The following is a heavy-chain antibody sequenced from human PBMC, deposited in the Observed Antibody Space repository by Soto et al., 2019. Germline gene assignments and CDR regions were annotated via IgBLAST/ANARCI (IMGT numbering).Heavy chain of an antibody. CDR2: VSADGGST. V-gene: IGHV3-23*01. Sequence: EVQLLESGGGLVQPGGSLRLSCVASGFTFSSYAMTWVRQAPGKGLEWVSGVSADGGSTYYADSVKGRFTISRDNSKNTLYLQVNSPRAEDTAVYYCAKVAGTTRTHEDDWGQGTLVTVSS. D-gene: IGHD1-7*01. J-gene: IGHJ4*02. CDR1: GFTFSSYA. CDR3: AKVAGTTRTHEDD.